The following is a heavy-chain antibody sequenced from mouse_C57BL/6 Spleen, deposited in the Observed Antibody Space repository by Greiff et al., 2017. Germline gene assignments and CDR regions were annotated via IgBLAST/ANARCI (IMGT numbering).Heavy chain of an antibody. CDR1: GFTFSSYA. D-gene: IGHD1-1*01. V-gene: IGHV5-9-1*02. CDR2: ISSGGDYI. Sequence: EVQWVESGEGLVKPGGSLKLSCAASGFTFSSYAMSWVRQTPEKRLEWVAYISSGGDYIYYADTVKGRFTISRDNARNTLYLQMSSLKSEDTAMYYCTRAYYGSSYYFDYWGQGTTLTVSS. CDR3: TRAYYGSSYYFDY. J-gene: IGHJ2*01.